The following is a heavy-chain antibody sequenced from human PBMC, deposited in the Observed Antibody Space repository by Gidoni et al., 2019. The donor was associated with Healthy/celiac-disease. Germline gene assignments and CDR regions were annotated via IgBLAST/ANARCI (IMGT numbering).Heavy chain of an antibody. J-gene: IGHJ6*02. D-gene: IGHD2-2*01. CDR1: GGTFSSYA. Sequence: QLQLVQCGAEVKQSGSSMMGCCKASGGTFSSYAISWLRQAAGQRLEWMGEIITILGTASSAQKFQGMITITADAYTSTTYMELSSLRTADTPVNCCASRRPYSSSTGCYANYYYYGMDVWGQGTTVTVSS. V-gene: IGHV1-69*01. CDR3: ASRRPYSSSTGCYANYYYYGMDV. CDR2: IITILGTA.